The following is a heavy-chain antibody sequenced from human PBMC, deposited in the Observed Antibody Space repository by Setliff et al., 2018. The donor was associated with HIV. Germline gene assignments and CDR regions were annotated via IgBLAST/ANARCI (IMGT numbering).Heavy chain of an antibody. D-gene: IGHD1-1*01. CDR2: IIPIFGTA. CDR1: GGTFSSYA. Sequence: SVKVSCKASGGTFSSYAISWVRQAPGQGLEWMGGIIPIFGTANYSQKFQGRVTSTATSTGTVYIELSSLRSEDTAVYYCAREAPDDHFDHWGQGTLVTVSS. J-gene: IGHJ4*02. V-gene: IGHV1-69*06. CDR3: AREAPDDHFDH.